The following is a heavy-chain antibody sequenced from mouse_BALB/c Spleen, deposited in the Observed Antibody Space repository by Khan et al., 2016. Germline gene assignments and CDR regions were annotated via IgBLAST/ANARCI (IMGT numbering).Heavy chain of an antibody. V-gene: IGHV9-3*02. CDR1: GYTFTNYG. D-gene: IGHD1-1*01. J-gene: IGHJ3*01. CDR3: AEDYYGSNWFAY. CDR2: INTNTGEP. Sequence: QIQLVQSGPELKKPGETVKISCKASGYTFTNYGMNWVKQAPGKGLKWMGWINTNTGEPTYAEEFKGRFAFSLETSARTAYLQINNLKHEDTATYFCAEDYYGSNWFAYWGQGTLVTVSA.